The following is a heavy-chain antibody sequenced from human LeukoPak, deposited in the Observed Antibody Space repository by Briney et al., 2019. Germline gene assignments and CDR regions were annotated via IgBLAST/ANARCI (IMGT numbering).Heavy chain of an antibody. CDR3: AKRSRRLTIVRGVPREDV. D-gene: IGHD3-10*01. CDR2: ISGNGGST. J-gene: IGHJ6*02. Sequence: PGGSLRLSCAASGFTVSSNYMSWVRQAPGKGLEWVSGISGNGGSTYYADSVKGRFTISRDNSKDTLYLQMNSLRAEDTAVYYCAKRSRRLTIVRGVPREDVWGQGTTVTVSS. V-gene: IGHV3-23*01. CDR1: GFTVSSNY.